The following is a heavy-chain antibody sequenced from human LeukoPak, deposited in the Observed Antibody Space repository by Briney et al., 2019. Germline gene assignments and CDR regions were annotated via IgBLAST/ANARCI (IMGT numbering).Heavy chain of an antibody. CDR2: IIPILGIA. CDR3: ARVWSSGWYGDYHYMDV. Sequence: SVKVSCKASGGTLSSYTISWVRQAPGQGLEWMGRIIPILGIANYAQKFQGRVTITADKSTSTAYMELSSLRSEDTAVYYCARVWSSGWYGDYHYMDVWGKGTTVTVSS. J-gene: IGHJ6*03. CDR1: GGTLSSYT. D-gene: IGHD6-19*01. V-gene: IGHV1-69*02.